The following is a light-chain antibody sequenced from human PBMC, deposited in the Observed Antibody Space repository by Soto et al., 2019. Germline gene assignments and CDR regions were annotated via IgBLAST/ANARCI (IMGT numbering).Light chain of an antibody. J-gene: IGKJ4*01. CDR3: QQRGIWPQLT. CDR1: QSVGSS. CDR2: DAS. Sequence: DILLTQSPATLSLSPGERATLSCRASQSVGSSLAWFQQKPGQAPRLLIYDASNRATGIPARFSGSGSGTDFTLTISSLEPEDFAVYYCQQRGIWPQLTFGGGTKVDIK. V-gene: IGKV3-11*01.